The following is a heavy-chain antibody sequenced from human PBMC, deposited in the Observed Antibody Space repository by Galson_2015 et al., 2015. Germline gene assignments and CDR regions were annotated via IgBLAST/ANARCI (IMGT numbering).Heavy chain of an antibody. V-gene: IGHV1-8*01. J-gene: IGHJ1*01. CDR3: ARGERQCGGVSCHPEYFQH. CDR2: MNPNSGNT. Sequence: SVKVSCKASGYTFTSYDINWVRQATGQGLEWMGWMNPNSGNTAYAQNFQGRVTMTRNTSISTAYIELSSLTSEDAAVYYCARGERQCGGVSCHPEYFQHWGQGTLVTVSS. CDR1: GYTFTSYD. D-gene: IGHD2-15*01.